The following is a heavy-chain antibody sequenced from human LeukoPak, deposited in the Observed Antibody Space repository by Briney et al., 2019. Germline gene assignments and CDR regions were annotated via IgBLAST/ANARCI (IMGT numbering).Heavy chain of an antibody. J-gene: IGHJ5*02. CDR1: GYTFSDYY. CDR2: INPNSGDT. V-gene: IGHV1-2*02. D-gene: IGHD6-6*01. CDR3: AREGSIAARGWFDP. Sequence: ASVKVSCKASGYTFSDYYIQWVRQAPGQGLEWMEWINPNSGDTNYAQKFQGRVTMTRDTSISTAYMELSRLRSDDTAVYYCAREGSIAARGWFDPWGQGNVVTVSS.